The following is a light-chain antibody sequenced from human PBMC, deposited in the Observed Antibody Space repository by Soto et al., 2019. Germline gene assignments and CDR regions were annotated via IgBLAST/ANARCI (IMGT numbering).Light chain of an antibody. J-gene: IGLJ1*01. CDR2: AVN. Sequence: QSALTQPRSVSGSPGQSVTISCTGTSSDVGGYNYVSWYQQHPGKAPKLMIYAVNARPSGVPDRFSGSKSGNTASLTISGLPAEDEADYYCCSYAGSYTDVFGAGTKLTVL. CDR3: CSYAGSYTDV. V-gene: IGLV2-11*01. CDR1: SSDVGGYNY.